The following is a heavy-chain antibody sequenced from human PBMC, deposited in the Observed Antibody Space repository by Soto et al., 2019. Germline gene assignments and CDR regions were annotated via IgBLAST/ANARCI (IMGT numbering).Heavy chain of an antibody. Sequence: QVQLQESGPGLVKPSETLSLTCTVSGGSISLYYWSWIRQSPGKGLEWIGYILYNGTTTYNPSLRSRFTISLDTSKNQFSLKLSSVTAADTGVYYCARDGGEIWNGHYYYSGMDVWGQGITVTVSS. J-gene: IGHJ6*02. CDR3: ARDGGEIWNGHYYYSGMDV. V-gene: IGHV4-59*01. CDR1: GGSISLYY. CDR2: ILYNGTT. D-gene: IGHD1-1*01.